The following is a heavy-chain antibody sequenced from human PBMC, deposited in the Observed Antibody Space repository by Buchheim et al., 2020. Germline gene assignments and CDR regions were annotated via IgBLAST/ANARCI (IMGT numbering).Heavy chain of an antibody. CDR3: ARVQYSSSFGDYCYGMDV. V-gene: IGHV3-48*01. D-gene: IGHD6-6*01. Sequence: EVQLVESGGGLVQPGGSLRLSCAASGFTFSSYSMNWVRQAPGKGLEWVSYISSSSSTIYYADSVKGRFTISRDNAKNSLYLQMNSLRAEDTAVYYCARVQYSSSFGDYCYGMDVWGQGTT. CDR1: GFTFSSYS. J-gene: IGHJ6*02. CDR2: ISSSSSTI.